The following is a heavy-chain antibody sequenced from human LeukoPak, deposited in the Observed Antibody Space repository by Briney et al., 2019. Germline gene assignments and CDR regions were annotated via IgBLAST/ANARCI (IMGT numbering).Heavy chain of an antibody. CDR2: ISASGGNT. CDR1: GFTFSSYA. D-gene: IGHD2-15*01. CDR3: AKGTYCSGANCYPSVYYYYYMDV. J-gene: IGHJ6*03. V-gene: IGHV3-23*01. Sequence: GSLRLSCAASGFTFSSYAMSWVRQAPGKGLEWVSAISASGGNTYYADSMKGRFTISRDNSKNTLYLQMSSLRAEDTAVYYCAKGTYCSGANCYPSVYYYYYMDVWGKGTTVTVSS.